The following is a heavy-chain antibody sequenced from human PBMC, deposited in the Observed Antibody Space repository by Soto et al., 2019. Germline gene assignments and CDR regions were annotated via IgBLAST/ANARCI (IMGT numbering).Heavy chain of an antibody. Sequence: GGSLRLSCAASGFTFSSYGMYWVLQAPGKGLEWVAVIWYDGSNKYYADSVKGRFTISRDNSKNTLYLQMNSLRAEDTAVYYCATDRCSGGSCYFLRFDYWGQGTLVTVSS. CDR2: IWYDGSNK. J-gene: IGHJ4*02. CDR3: ATDRCSGGSCYFLRFDY. D-gene: IGHD2-15*01. V-gene: IGHV3-33*01. CDR1: GFTFSSYG.